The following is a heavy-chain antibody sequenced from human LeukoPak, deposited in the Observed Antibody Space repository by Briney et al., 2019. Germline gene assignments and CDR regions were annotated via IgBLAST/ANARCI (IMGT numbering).Heavy chain of an antibody. Sequence: GESLKISCKGSGYSFTNYWISWVRQTPGKGLEWMGIIYPGDSDTRYSPPFQGQVTISADKSISTAYLQWSSLKASDTAMYYCARQTTVIKSFDYWGQGTLVTVSS. CDR3: ARQTTVIKSFDY. D-gene: IGHD4-23*01. CDR2: IYPGDSDT. J-gene: IGHJ4*02. V-gene: IGHV5-51*01. CDR1: GYSFTNYW.